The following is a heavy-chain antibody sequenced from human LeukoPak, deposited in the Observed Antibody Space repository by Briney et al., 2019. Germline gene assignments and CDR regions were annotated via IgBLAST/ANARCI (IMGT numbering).Heavy chain of an antibody. J-gene: IGHJ4*02. Sequence: GGSLRLSCAASGFTFSSYSMNWVRQAPGKGLEWVSSISSSSSYIYCADSVKGRFTISRDNAKNSLYLQMNSLRAEDTAVYYCARDTGLLTADYWGQGTLVTVSS. CDR3: ARDTGLLTADY. V-gene: IGHV3-21*01. CDR1: GFTFSSYS. CDR2: ISSSSSYI. D-gene: IGHD3-9*01.